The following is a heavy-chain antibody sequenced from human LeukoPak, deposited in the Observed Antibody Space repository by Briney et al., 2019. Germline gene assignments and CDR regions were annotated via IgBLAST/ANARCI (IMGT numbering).Heavy chain of an antibody. CDR3: AKDRVSSSSVPFDY. D-gene: IGHD6-6*01. CDR1: GFTFSSYA. V-gene: IGHV3-30-3*01. J-gene: IGHJ4*02. Sequence: RGSLRLSCAASGFTFSSYAMHWVRQAPGKGLEWVAVISYDGSNKYYADSVKGRFTISRDNSKNTLYLQMNSLRAEDTAVYYCAKDRVSSSSVPFDYWGQGTLVTVSS. CDR2: ISYDGSNK.